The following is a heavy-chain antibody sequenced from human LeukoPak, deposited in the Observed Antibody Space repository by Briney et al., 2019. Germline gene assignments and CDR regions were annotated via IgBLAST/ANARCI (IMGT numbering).Heavy chain of an antibody. D-gene: IGHD3-16*01. J-gene: IGHJ3*02. CDR2: IYYSGNT. Sequence: SETLSLTCPVSGGSISSYYWSWIRQPPGKGLEWIGYIYYSGNTIYNPSLKSRVTISVDTSKNQFSLKLSSVTAADTAVYYCARTYVANSFDIWGQGTMVTVSS. V-gene: IGHV4-59*01. CDR3: ARTYVANSFDI. CDR1: GGSISSYY.